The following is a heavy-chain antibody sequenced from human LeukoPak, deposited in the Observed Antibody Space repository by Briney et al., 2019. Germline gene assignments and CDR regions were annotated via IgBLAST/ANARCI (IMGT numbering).Heavy chain of an antibody. V-gene: IGHV4-34*01. CDR1: GGSFSNYY. D-gene: IGHD2-15*01. CDR2: INHSGST. Sequence: SETLSLTCAVYGGSFSNYYWSWIRQPPGKGLEWVGEINHSGSTNYNPSLKSRVTISVDTSKNQFSLELSSVTAADTAVYYCARDLPYCGGGSCYRKIFDYWGQGTLVTVSS. J-gene: IGHJ4*02. CDR3: ARDLPYCGGGSCYRKIFDY.